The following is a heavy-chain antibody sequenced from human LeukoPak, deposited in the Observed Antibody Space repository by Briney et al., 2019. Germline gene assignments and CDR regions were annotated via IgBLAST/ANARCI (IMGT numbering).Heavy chain of an antibody. CDR2: ISYDGNNK. D-gene: IGHD2-15*01. J-gene: IGHJ4*02. CDR1: RFNFRNYG. V-gene: IGHV3-30*18. CDR3: AKDRGGPGAYYFDY. Sequence: GRSLRLSCVASRFNFRNYGMHWVRQAPGKGVEWVAVISYDGNNKYYADSVKGRFTVSRDKNTLYLQLNSLRPEDTAVYYCAKDRGGPGAYYFDYWGQGTLVTVSS.